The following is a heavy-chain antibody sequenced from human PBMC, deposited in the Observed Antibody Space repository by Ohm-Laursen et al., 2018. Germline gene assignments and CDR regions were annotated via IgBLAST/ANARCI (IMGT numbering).Heavy chain of an antibody. V-gene: IGHV3-23*01. CDR2: ISGSGGST. J-gene: IGHJ4*02. D-gene: IGHD3-16*01. CDR3: AKYEQAFDY. Sequence: GSLRLSCSASGFTFSRYWMSWVRQAPGKGLEWVSAISGSGGSTYYADSVKGRFTISRDNSKNTLYLQMNSLRAEDTAVYYCAKYEQAFDYWGQGTLVTVSS. CDR1: GFTFSRYW.